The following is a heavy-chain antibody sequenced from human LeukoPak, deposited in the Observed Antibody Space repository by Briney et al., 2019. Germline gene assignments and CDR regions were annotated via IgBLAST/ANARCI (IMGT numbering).Heavy chain of an antibody. Sequence: GGSLRLSCAASGFTFSSYGMHWVRQAPGKGLEWVAVIWYDGSNKYYADSVKGRFTISRDNSKNTLYLQMNSLRAEDTALYYCAKNVIAVAGAGSRFDYWGQGTLVTVSS. CDR3: AKNVIAVAGAGSRFDY. CDR1: GFTFSSYG. D-gene: IGHD6-19*01. CDR2: IWYDGSNK. J-gene: IGHJ4*02. V-gene: IGHV3-30*02.